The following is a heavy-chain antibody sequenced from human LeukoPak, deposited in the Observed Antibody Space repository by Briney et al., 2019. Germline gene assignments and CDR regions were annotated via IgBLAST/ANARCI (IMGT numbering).Heavy chain of an antibody. CDR3: ARALPRYYYGSGSYRRWFDP. CDR1: GGSFSGYY. V-gene: IGHV4-34*01. CDR2: INHSGST. J-gene: IGHJ5*02. Sequence: SETLSLTXAVYGGSFSGYYWSWIRQPPGKGLEWIGEINHSGSTNDNPSLKSRVTISVDTSKNQFSLKLSSVTAADTAVYYCARALPRYYYGSGSYRRWFDPWGQGTLVTVSS. D-gene: IGHD3-10*01.